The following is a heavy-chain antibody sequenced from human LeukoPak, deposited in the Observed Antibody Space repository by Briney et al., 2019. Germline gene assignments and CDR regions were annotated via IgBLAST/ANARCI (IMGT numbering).Heavy chain of an antibody. CDR3: ARGDYGDYRVFYTLFDY. J-gene: IGHJ4*02. CDR2: IYPGDSDT. Sequence: GESLKISRKGSGYRFTSYWIGWVPQMPRKGLERMGIIYPGDSDTRYSPSFQGQITISVDKSISTAYLQWRSLKASDTAMYYCARGDYGDYRVFYTLFDYWGQGTLVTVSS. CDR1: GYRFTSYW. D-gene: IGHD4-17*01. V-gene: IGHV5-51*06.